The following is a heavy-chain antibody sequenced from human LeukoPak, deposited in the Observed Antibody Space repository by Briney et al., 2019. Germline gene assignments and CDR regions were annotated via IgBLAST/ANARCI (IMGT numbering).Heavy chain of an antibody. Sequence: GGSLRLSCAASGFTVSSNYMSWVRQAPGKGLEWVSVIYSGGSTYYADSVKGRFTISRDNSRDTLSLQMNSLRAEDTAVYYCANNKDYWGQGTLVTVSS. CDR3: ANNKDY. CDR1: GFTVSSNY. D-gene: IGHD2/OR15-2a*01. CDR2: IYSGGST. V-gene: IGHV3-53*05. J-gene: IGHJ4*02.